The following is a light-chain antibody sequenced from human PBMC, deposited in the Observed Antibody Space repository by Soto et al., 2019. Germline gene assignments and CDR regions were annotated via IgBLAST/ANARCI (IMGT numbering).Light chain of an antibody. CDR1: SSDVGAYNY. V-gene: IGLV2-14*01. Sequence: SALTQPASVCGPPGQSITISCTGTSSDVGAYNYVSWYQHHPGKAPRLVIYDVTNRPSGISDRFSGSKSGNTASLTISGLLAEDEVDYYCTSYTSTSTHVFGTGTKVTVL. J-gene: IGLJ1*01. CDR3: TSYTSTSTHV. CDR2: DVT.